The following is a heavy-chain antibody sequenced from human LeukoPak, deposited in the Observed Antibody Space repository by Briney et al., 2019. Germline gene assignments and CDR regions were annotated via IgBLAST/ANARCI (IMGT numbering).Heavy chain of an antibody. CDR3: ARDSSGSHIIDY. J-gene: IGHJ4*02. CDR1: GFTFSTSA. Sequence: SGGSLRLSCAVSGFTFSTSAMSWVRQAPGKGLEWVSAISGSGGSTFYAGSVKGRFTVSRDNSKNTLYLQMNNLRAEDTAVYYCARDSSGSHIIDYWGQGILVTVSS. CDR2: ISGSGGST. D-gene: IGHD1-26*01. V-gene: IGHV3-23*01.